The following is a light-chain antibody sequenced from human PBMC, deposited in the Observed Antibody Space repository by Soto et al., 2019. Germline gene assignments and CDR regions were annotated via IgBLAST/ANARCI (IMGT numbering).Light chain of an antibody. CDR1: QSISSW. J-gene: IGKJ2*01. CDR2: KAS. V-gene: IGKV1-5*03. CDR3: QQYNSYSPYT. Sequence: DIPMTQSPSTLSASVGDRVTITCRASQSISSWLAWYHQKPGKAPKLLIYKASSLASGVPSRFSGSGSGTEFTLTISSLQPDDFATYYCQQYNSYSPYTFGQGTKLEIK.